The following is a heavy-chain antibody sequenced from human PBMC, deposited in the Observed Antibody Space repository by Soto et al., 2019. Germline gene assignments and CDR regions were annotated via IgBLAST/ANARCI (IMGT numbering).Heavy chain of an antibody. V-gene: IGHV3-30-3*01. J-gene: IGHJ6*02. Sequence: GVSLRLSCAASGFTFSSYAMHWVRQAPGKGLEWVAVISYDGSNKYYADSVKGRFTISRDNSKNTLYLQMNSLRAEDTAVYYCARVSDDPYYYYYGMDGWGQGTTVTVYS. CDR3: ARVSDDPYYYYYGMDG. CDR1: GFTFSSYA. D-gene: IGHD1-1*01. CDR2: ISYDGSNK.